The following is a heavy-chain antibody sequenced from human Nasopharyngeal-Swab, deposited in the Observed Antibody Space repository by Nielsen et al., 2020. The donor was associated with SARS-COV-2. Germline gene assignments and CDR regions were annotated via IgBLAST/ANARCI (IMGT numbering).Heavy chain of an antibody. J-gene: IGHJ5*02. V-gene: IGHV1-18*01. D-gene: IGHD6-6*01. CDR3: AREEYSSSLDT. CDR2: ISAYNGNT. Sequence: WVRQAPGQGLEWMGWISAYNGNTNYAQKLQGRVTMTTDTSTSTAYMELRSLRSDGTAVYYCAREEYSSSLDTWGQGTLVTVSS.